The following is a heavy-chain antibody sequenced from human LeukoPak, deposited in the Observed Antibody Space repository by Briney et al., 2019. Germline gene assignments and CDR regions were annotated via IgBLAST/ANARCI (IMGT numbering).Heavy chain of an antibody. D-gene: IGHD5-18*01. CDR3: ARVRGIQPWLRLDY. J-gene: IGHJ4*02. CDR2: INPNSGGT. V-gene: IGHV1-2*02. CDR1: GYTFTGYY. Sequence: ASVKVSCKASGYTFTGYYMHWVRQAPGQGLEWMGWINPNSGGTNYAQKFQGRVTMTRDTSISTAYMELSRLRSDDTAVYYCARVRGIQPWLRLDYWGQGTLVTVSS.